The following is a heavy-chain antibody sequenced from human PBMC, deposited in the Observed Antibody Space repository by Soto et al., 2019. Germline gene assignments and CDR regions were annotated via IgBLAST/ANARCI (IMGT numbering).Heavy chain of an antibody. CDR2: SNAPSTST. V-gene: IGHV3-48*02. D-gene: IGHD2-21*02. CDR1: GFIFSDYG. Sequence: EVHLVESGGGLVQPGGSLRLSCAASGFIFSDYGLTWVRQAPWKGLEWVSHSNAPSTSTLYADSVRGRFTISSDNAKNSLYLQLSRLSDEDTAVYYCTRDPEGDLDFDYWGQGNLVTVSS. CDR3: TRDPEGDLDFDY. J-gene: IGHJ4*02.